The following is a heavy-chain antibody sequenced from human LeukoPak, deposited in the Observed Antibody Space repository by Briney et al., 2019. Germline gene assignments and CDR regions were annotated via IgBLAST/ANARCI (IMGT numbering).Heavy chain of an antibody. D-gene: IGHD3-10*01. CDR2: FIPLLGAA. CDR1: GGTFSTYA. J-gene: IGHJ6*03. CDR3: ARVIIIGQPPYFYYMDV. Sequence: GSSVKLSCKAPGGTFSTYAFSWVRQAPGQGLEWMGGFIPLLGAANYAQEFQGRVTITADESTSTAYMQLSSLRSEDTAVYFCARVIIIGQPPYFYYMDVWGKGTRVTVSS. V-gene: IGHV1-69*01.